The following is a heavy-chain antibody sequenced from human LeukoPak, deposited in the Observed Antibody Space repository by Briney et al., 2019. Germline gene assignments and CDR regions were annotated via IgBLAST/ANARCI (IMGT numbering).Heavy chain of an antibody. CDR1: VGSFSGYY. V-gene: IGHV4-34*01. CDR3: ARGEGSGSYMSYFDY. D-gene: IGHD3-10*01. J-gene: IGHJ4*02. Sequence: SETLSLTCAVYVGSFSGYYWSWIRQPPGKGLEWIGEIDHSGSTIYNPSLESRVAISQDTSKNQFSLKLSSVTAADTAVYYCARGEGSGSYMSYFDYWGQGGLVTVSS. CDR2: IDHSGST.